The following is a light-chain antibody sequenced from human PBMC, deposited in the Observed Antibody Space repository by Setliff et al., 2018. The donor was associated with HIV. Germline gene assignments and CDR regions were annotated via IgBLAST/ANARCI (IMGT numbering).Light chain of an antibody. CDR1: SSDVGGYNY. CDR2: DVS. Sequence: QSVLTQPRSVSGSPGQSVTISCTGTSSDVGGYNYVSWYQQHPGKAPKLMIHDVSKRPSGVPDRFSGSKSGNTASLTISGLQAEDEADYYCCSYAGSYTYGFGTGTKGTVL. V-gene: IGLV2-11*01. J-gene: IGLJ1*01. CDR3: CSYAGSYTYG.